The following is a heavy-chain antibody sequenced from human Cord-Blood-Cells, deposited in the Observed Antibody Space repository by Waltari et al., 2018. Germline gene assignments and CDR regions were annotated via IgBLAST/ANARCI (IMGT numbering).Heavy chain of an antibody. Sequence: EVQLVESGGGLVQPGGSLRLSCAASGFTFSSYSMNWVSQAPGKGLEWVSYISSSIKTIYYADSVKGRFTISRDKAKNSLYLQMNSLRAEDTAVYYSARKYCSSTSCYDAFDIWGQGTMVTVSS. V-gene: IGHV3-48*01. J-gene: IGHJ3*02. CDR1: GFTFSSYS. D-gene: IGHD2-2*01. CDR3: ARKYCSSTSCYDAFDI. CDR2: ISSSIKTI.